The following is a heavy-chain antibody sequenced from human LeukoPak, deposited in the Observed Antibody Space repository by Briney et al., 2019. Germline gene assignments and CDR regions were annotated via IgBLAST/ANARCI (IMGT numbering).Heavy chain of an antibody. CDR1: GGSISSYY. CDR2: IYYSGST. Sequence: SETLSLTCTVSGGSISSYYWSWIRQPPGKGLEWIGYIYYSGSTNYTPSLKSRVTISVDTSKNQFSLKLSSVTAADTAVYYCATGRSRGVYYYYYMDVWGKGTTVTVSS. J-gene: IGHJ6*03. D-gene: IGHD6-13*01. CDR3: ATGRSRGVYYYYYMDV. V-gene: IGHV4-59*01.